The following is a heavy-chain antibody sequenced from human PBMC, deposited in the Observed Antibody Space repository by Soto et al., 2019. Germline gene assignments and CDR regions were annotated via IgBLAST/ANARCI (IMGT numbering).Heavy chain of an antibody. D-gene: IGHD2-21*02. CDR2: INHSGST. Sequence: SETLSLTCAVYGGSFSGYYWSWIRQPPGKGLEWIGEINHSGSTNYNPSLKSRVTISVDTSKNQFSLKLSSVTAADTAVYYCARGRGIWLVTKSGAAFDIWGQGTMVTVSS. J-gene: IGHJ3*02. CDR3: ARGRGIWLVTKSGAAFDI. CDR1: GGSFSGYY. V-gene: IGHV4-34*01.